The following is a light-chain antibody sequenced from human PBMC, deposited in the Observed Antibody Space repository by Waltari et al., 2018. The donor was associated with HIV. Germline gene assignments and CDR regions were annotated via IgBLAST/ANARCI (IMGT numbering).Light chain of an antibody. CDR2: STN. Sequence: QTVVTQEPSFSVSPGGTVTLTCGLNSGSVSTTSFPSWYQQTPGQAPRTLIYSTNIRSSGGPDRFSGSSLGNKAALTSTGAQADDESDYYCLVHMGHGAWVFGGGTKLTVL. J-gene: IGLJ3*02. V-gene: IGLV8-61*01. CDR1: SGSVSTTSF. CDR3: LVHMGHGAWV.